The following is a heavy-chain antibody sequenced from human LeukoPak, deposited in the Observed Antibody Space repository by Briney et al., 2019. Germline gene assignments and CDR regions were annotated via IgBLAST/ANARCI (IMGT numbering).Heavy chain of an antibody. J-gene: IGHJ6*02. D-gene: IGHD1-26*01. Sequence: GGSLRLSCAASGFTFSSYWMHRVRQAPGKGLVWVSRINSDGSSTSYADSVKGRFTISRDNAKNTLYLQMNSLRAEDTAVYYCARGVGATGIGGYYYYYGMDVWGQGTTVTVSS. CDR2: INSDGSST. CDR1: GFTFSSYW. CDR3: ARGVGATGIGGYYYYYGMDV. V-gene: IGHV3-74*01.